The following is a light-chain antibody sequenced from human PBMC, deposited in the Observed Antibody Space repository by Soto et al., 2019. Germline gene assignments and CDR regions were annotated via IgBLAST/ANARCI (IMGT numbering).Light chain of an antibody. CDR2: DVS. Sequence: QSALTQPASVSGSPGQSITIFCTGTSSDVGSYNYVSWYQQHPGKAPKLMIYDVSNRPSGVSNRFSGSKSGNTASLTISGLQAEDEADYYCSSYTSSSTPYYVFGTGTKVTVL. CDR3: SSYTSSSTPYYV. CDR1: SSDVGSYNY. V-gene: IGLV2-14*01. J-gene: IGLJ1*01.